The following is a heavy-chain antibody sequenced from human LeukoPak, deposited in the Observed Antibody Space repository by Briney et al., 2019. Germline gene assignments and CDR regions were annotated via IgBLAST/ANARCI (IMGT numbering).Heavy chain of an antibody. CDR3: ARDYCGGDCYNFDH. V-gene: IGHV3-33*01. Sequence: GGSLRLSCAASGFTFSTYGMHWVRQAPGKGLEWVAVIWSDGSDKYYADSVKGRFTISRDNSKLYLQMDSLRVEDTAVYYCARDYCGGDCYNFDHWGQGTLVTVSS. CDR2: IWSDGSDK. D-gene: IGHD2-21*02. CDR1: GFTFSTYG. J-gene: IGHJ4*02.